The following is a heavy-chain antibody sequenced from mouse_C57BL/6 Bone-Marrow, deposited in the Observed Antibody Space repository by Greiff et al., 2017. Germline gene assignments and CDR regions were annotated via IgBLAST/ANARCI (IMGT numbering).Heavy chain of an antibody. Sequence: QVQLKESGAELARPGASVKLSCKASGYTFTSYGISWVKQRTGQGLEWIGEIYPRSGNTYYNEKFKGKATLTADKSSSTAYMELRSLTSEDSAVYFCASEGMYGRAYFDYWGQGTTLTVSS. CDR3: ASEGMYGRAYFDY. CDR1: GYTFTSYG. J-gene: IGHJ2*01. D-gene: IGHD2-10*02. V-gene: IGHV1-81*01. CDR2: IYPRSGNT.